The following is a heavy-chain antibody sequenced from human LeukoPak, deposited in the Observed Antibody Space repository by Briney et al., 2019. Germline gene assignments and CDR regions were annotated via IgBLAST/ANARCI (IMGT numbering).Heavy chain of an antibody. CDR3: AKDRSCTNDICHGDFDY. D-gene: IGHD2-8*01. V-gene: IGHV3-23*01. J-gene: IGHJ4*02. Sequence: GGSLRLSCAASGSTFSSYAVSWVRQAPGKGLEWVSSISGSGGSTYSADSVKGRFTISRDNSKNTLYLQMNSLRAEDTALYYCAKDRSCTNDICHGDFDYWGQGTLVTASS. CDR2: ISGSGGST. CDR1: GSTFSSYA.